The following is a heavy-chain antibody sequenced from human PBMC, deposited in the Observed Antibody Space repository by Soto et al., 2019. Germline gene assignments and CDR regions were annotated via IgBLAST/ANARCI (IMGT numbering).Heavy chain of an antibody. CDR1: GVSISSYY. V-gene: IGHV4-59*01. Sequence: PSETLSLTCTVSGVSISSYYWSWIRQPPGKGLEWIGYIYYSGSTNYNPSLKSRVTISVDTSKNQFSLKLSSVTAADTAVYYCARDRGDGFDYWGQGTLVTVSS. J-gene: IGHJ4*02. D-gene: IGHD3-3*01. CDR2: IYYSGST. CDR3: ARDRGDGFDY.